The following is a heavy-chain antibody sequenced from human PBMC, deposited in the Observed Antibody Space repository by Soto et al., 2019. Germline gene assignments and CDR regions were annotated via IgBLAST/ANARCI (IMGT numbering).Heavy chain of an antibody. CDR1: GGTFGSHG. D-gene: IGHD5-18*01. CDR2: FIAMLGTP. V-gene: IGHV1-69*13. CDR3: ARGAMANFDY. Sequence: SVKVFCKASGGTFGSHGIAWVRQAPGQGLEWMGGFIAMLGTPTYAKKVQGRATITADESLTSSYLELRSLRSEDTAMYFCARGAMANFDYWGQGTVVTVSS. J-gene: IGHJ4*02.